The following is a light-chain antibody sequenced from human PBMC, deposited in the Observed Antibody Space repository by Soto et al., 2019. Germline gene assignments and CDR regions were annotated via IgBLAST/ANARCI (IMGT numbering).Light chain of an antibody. CDR3: QQRSNWPT. CDR1: QSVSSSY. Sequence: EIVLTQSPGTLSLSPGDRATLSCRASQSVSSSYLAWYQQKPGQAPRLLIYGASSRATGIPARFSGSGSGTDFTLTISSLEPEDFAVYYCQQRSNWPTFGQGTKVDIK. J-gene: IGKJ1*01. CDR2: GAS. V-gene: IGKV3D-20*02.